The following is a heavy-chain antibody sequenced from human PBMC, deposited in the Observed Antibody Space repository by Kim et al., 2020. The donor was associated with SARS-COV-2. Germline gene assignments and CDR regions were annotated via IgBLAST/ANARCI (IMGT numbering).Heavy chain of an antibody. CDR2: FDPEDGET. J-gene: IGHJ5*02. D-gene: IGHD3-10*01. Sequence: ASVKVSCKVSGYTLTELSMHWVRQAPGKGLEWMGGFDPEDGETIYAQKFQGRVTMTEDTSTDTAYMELSSLRSEDTVVYYCATSSPYYYGSGWFDPWGQGTLVTVSS. V-gene: IGHV1-24*01. CDR1: GYTLTELS. CDR3: ATSSPYYYGSGWFDP.